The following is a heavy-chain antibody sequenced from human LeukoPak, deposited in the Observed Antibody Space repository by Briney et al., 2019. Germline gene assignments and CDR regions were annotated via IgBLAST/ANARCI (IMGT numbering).Heavy chain of an antibody. CDR1: GYTFTSYY. J-gene: IGHJ5*02. CDR2: INPSGGST. D-gene: IGHD3-9*01. CDR3: ARDGPALRYPLTWFDP. Sequence: ASVKDSCKASGYTFTSYYMHWVRQAPGQGLEWMGIINPSGGSTSYAQKFQGRVTMTRDMSTSTVYMELSSLRSEDTAVYYCARDGPALRYPLTWFDPWGQGTLVTVSS. V-gene: IGHV1-46*01.